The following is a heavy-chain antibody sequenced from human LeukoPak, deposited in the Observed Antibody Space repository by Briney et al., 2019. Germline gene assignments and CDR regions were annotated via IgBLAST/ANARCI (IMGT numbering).Heavy chain of an antibody. V-gene: IGHV4-34*01. CDR3: ARQVGMYYGSGSYFDY. CDR1: GGSFSGYY. J-gene: IGHJ4*02. CDR2: INHSGST. Sequence: SETLSLTCAVYGGSFSGYYWSWIRQPPGKGLEWIGEINHSGSTNYNPSLKSRVTISVDTSKNQFSLKLSSVTAADTAVYYCARQVGMYYGSGSYFDYWGQGTLVTVSS. D-gene: IGHD3-10*01.